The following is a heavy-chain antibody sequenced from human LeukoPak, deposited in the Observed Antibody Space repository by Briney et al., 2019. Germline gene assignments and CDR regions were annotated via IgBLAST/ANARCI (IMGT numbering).Heavy chain of an antibody. D-gene: IGHD3-10*01. CDR1: GFTFSSSW. CDR2: INKDGTYT. V-gene: IGHV3-74*03. J-gene: IGHJ4*02. CDR3: AREGAYGSGSYYFDY. Sequence: QTGGALRLSCAASGFTFSSSWFHWVRQTPGKGLVWVARINKDGTYTTYADSVKGRFTISRDYAQNTLYLQMNSLRAEDTAVYYCAREGAYGSGSYYFDYWGQGTLVTVSS.